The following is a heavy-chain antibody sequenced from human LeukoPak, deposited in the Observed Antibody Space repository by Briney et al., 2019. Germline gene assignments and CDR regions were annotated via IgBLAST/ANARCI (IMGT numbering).Heavy chain of an antibody. D-gene: IGHD3-10*01. Sequence: GGSLRLSCAASGFIFSDCYMSWIRQAPGKGLEWVSYINNHGTTIYYADSVKGRFTISRDNAKNSLYLQINSLRAEDTAVYYCARFRGSGRPYGMDVWGQGTMVTVSS. J-gene: IGHJ6*02. CDR2: INNHGTTI. CDR1: GFIFSDCY. CDR3: ARFRGSGRPYGMDV. V-gene: IGHV3-11*01.